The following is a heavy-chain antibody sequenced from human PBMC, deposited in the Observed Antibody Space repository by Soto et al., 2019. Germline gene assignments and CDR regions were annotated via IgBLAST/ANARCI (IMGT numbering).Heavy chain of an antibody. CDR2: IYPGDSDT. CDR3: ARHVPVIGVWGSYRLVAPFFDY. D-gene: IGHD3-16*02. CDR1: GYSFTSYW. J-gene: IGHJ4*02. Sequence: PGESLKISCKGSGYSFTSYWIGWVRQMPGKGLEWMGIIYPGDSDTRYSPSFQGQVTISADKSISTAYLQWSSLKASDTAMYYCARHVPVIGVWGSYRLVAPFFDYWGQGTLVTVSS. V-gene: IGHV5-51*01.